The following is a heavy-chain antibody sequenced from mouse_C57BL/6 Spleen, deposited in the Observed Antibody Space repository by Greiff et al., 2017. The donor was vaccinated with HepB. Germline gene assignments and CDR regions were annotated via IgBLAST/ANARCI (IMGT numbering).Heavy chain of an antibody. V-gene: IGHV1-55*01. D-gene: IGHD1-1*01. Sequence: QVQLQQPGAELVKPGASVKMSCKASGYTFTSYWITWVKQRPGQGLEWIGDIYPGSGSTNYNEKFKSKATLTVDTSSSTAYMQLSSLTSEDSAVYSCARHYGSRMRFAYWGQGTLVTVSA. CDR3: ARHYGSRMRFAY. J-gene: IGHJ3*01. CDR2: IYPGSGST. CDR1: GYTFTSYW.